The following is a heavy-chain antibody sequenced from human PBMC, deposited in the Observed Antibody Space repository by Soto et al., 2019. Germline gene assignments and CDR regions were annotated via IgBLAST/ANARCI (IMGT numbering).Heavy chain of an antibody. CDR2: SSGTGINA. CDR3: AHVRG. CDR1: GFTLSSFA. J-gene: IGHJ4*02. Sequence: EVQLLESGGGLVQPGGSLSLSCAGSGFTLSSFAMNWVRQAPGKGLEWVSASSGTGINAYYADSVRGRFTVSRDNSKNTVFFQMNSLRVEDTAVYYCAHVRGWGQGTLVTVSS. V-gene: IGHV3-23*01. D-gene: IGHD3-3*01.